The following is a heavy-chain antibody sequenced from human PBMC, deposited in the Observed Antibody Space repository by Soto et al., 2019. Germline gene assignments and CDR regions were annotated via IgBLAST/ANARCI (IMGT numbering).Heavy chain of an antibody. CDR3: ARLGGYCSSTNCYGYYAMDV. Sequence: LETLSLTCTVSGGSISSSNYYWVWIRQPPGKGLEWIGSIYYSGSTYYNPSLKSRVTISVDTSKNQFSLKVTTVTVADTALYYCARLGGYCSSTNCYGYYAMDVWGQGTTVTVSS. D-gene: IGHD2-2*01. J-gene: IGHJ6*02. CDR1: GGSISSSNYY. V-gene: IGHV4-39*01. CDR2: IYYSGST.